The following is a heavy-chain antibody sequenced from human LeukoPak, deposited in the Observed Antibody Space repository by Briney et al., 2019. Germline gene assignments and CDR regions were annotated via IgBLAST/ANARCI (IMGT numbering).Heavy chain of an antibody. Sequence: PGGSLRLSCAVYGRTASSRAIGWVRQLPGKVMECVSTISDSFRITADADSVKGRFTISRDNSKNTLYLQMNTLRGEDAAVYYCAKRHGDYFDHWGQGALVTVSS. CDR2: ISDSFRIT. J-gene: IGHJ4*02. D-gene: IGHD4-17*01. CDR3: AKRHGDYFDH. V-gene: IGHV3-23*01. CDR1: GRTASSRA.